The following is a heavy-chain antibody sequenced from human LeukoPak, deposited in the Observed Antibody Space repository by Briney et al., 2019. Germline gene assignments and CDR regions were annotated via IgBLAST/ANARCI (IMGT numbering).Heavy chain of an antibody. J-gene: IGHJ4*02. D-gene: IGHD1-1*01. CDR2: INNDGSTT. Sequence: GGSLRLSCVASGFTFSSYWMHWVRQAPGKGLVWVSRINNDGSTTTYADPVKGRFTISRDNAKNTLYLQMNSLRAEDTAVYYCTRDTRGTIGTTTLDYWGQGTLVTVSS. CDR3: TRDTRGTIGTTTLDY. V-gene: IGHV3-74*01. CDR1: GFTFSSYW.